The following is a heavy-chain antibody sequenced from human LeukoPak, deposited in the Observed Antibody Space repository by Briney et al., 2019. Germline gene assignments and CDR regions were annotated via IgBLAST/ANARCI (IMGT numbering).Heavy chain of an antibody. Sequence: GSSVKVSCKASGGTFSSYAISWVRQAPGQGLEWMGRIIPILGIANYAQKFQGRVTITADKSTSTAYMELSSLRSEDTAVYYCARLRFLEWLQYPQGGISDDYWGQGTLVTVSS. CDR3: ARLRFLEWLQYPQGGISDDY. V-gene: IGHV1-69*04. D-gene: IGHD3-3*01. CDR2: IIPILGIA. CDR1: GGTFSSYA. J-gene: IGHJ4*02.